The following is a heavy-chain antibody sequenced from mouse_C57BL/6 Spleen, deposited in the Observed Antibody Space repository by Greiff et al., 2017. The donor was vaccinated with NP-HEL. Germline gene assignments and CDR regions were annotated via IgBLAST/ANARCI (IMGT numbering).Heavy chain of an antibody. CDR2: IYPGSGST. Sequence: VQLQQSGAELVKPGASVKMSCKASGYTFTSYWITWVKQRPGQGLEWIGDIYPGSGSTNYNEKFKSKATLTVDTSSSTAYMQLSSLTSEDSAVYYCARSGGWAYYYGSSYGWYFDVWGTGTTVTVSS. J-gene: IGHJ1*03. CDR1: GYTFTSYW. V-gene: IGHV1-55*01. D-gene: IGHD1-1*01. CDR3: ARSGGWAYYYGSSYGWYFDV.